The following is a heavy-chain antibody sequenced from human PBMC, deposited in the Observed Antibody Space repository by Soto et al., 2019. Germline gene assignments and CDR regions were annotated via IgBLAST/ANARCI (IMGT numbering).Heavy chain of an antibody. D-gene: IGHD1-7*01. J-gene: IGHJ4*02. Sequence: SETLSLTCAVSGGSFTSNNWWTWVRQPPGQGLEWIGEIYRTGSTNYNPSLKSRVTISLDKSENQFSLKVTSLTAADTAVYYCASRYPGTSVDYWGQGTLVTVSS. CDR1: GGSFTSNNW. V-gene: IGHV4-4*02. CDR3: ASRYPGTSVDY. CDR2: IYRTGST.